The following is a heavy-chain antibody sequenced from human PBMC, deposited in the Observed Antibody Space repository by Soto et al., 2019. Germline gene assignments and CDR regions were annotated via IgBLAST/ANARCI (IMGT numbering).Heavy chain of an antibody. J-gene: IGHJ4*02. D-gene: IGHD5-12*01. V-gene: IGHV1-69*01. CDR1: GGTFSDFA. CDR3: ASERVAEMATGGYFDN. CDR2: IVPLFGTP. Sequence: QVHLVQSGAEVKKAGSSVKVSCKTSGGTFSDFAFSWVRQAPRQGLEWMGGIVPLFGTPTYAQNFQGRVIITADESSSTVYMELRSLTSEDTAVYYCASERVAEMATGGYFDNWGQGTLVTVSS.